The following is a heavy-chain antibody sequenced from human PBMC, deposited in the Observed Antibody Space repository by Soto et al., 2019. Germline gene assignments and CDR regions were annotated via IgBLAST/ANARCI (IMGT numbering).Heavy chain of an antibody. V-gene: IGHV6-1*01. CDR2: TYYRSKWYN. D-gene: IGHD1-26*01. J-gene: IGHJ4*02. CDR3: GDDLTVTTGEFGRL. Sequence: SQTLSLTCAISGYSVSSNSAAWNWIRHSPSRGLEWLGRTYYRSKWYNDYAVSMRSRITINPDTTKNQFSLQLNSATPEDTAVYYVGDDLTVTTGEFGRLWGQGTLVTVSS. CDR1: GYSVSSNSAA.